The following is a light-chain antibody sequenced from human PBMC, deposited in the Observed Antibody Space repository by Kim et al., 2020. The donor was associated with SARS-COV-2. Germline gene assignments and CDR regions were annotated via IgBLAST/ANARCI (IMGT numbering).Light chain of an antibody. V-gene: IGLV3-21*04. CDR3: QVWDSSSDHPGVV. CDR2: YDS. Sequence: GKTARITCGGSNNGSKSVHWYQQKPGQAPVLVIYYDSDRPSGIPERFSGSNSGNTATLTISRVEAGDEADYYCQVWDSSSDHPGVVFGGGTQLTVL. J-gene: IGLJ2*01. CDR1: NNGSKS.